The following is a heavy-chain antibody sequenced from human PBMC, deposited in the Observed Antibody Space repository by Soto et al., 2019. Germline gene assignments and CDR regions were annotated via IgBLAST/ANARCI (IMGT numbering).Heavy chain of an antibody. D-gene: IGHD1-1*01. CDR2: IDPSDSYI. V-gene: IGHV5-10-1*01. CDR3: ATVTAETAYHYFDF. CDR1: GYKFTNYW. Sequence: GESLKISCKGSGYKFTNYWLSWVRQTPGKGLEWMGRIDPSDSYINYSPSFRGHVTISIDESISTAHLQWSSLKASDTATYYCATVTAETAYHYFDFWGQGTLVTVSS. J-gene: IGHJ4*02.